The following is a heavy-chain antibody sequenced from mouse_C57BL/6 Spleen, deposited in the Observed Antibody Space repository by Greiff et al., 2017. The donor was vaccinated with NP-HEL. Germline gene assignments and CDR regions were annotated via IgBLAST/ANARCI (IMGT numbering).Heavy chain of an antibody. V-gene: IGHV1-54*01. J-gene: IGHJ1*03. CDR2: FNPGSGGT. CDR3: ERGSRDWYLDV. Sequence: QVQLQQSGAELVRPGTSVKVSCKASGYTFTNYLIEWVKQRPGQGLEWIGVFNPGSGGTNYNEKFKGKATLTADKSSSTAYMQLSSLTSEDSAVYCFERGSRDWYLDVWGTGTSVTVSS. CDR1: GYTFTNYL. D-gene: IGHD1-1*01.